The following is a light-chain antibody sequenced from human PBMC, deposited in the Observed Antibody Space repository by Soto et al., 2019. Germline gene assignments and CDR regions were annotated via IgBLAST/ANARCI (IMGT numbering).Light chain of an antibody. J-gene: IGKJ1*01. CDR3: QQYGSSGT. Sequence: EIVLAQSPGTLSPSPGERAPPSWRASQSVSNNYLAWYQQKPGQAPRLLIYGASNRATGIPDRFSGSGSGTDFTLTISRLEPEDFAVYYCQQYGSSGTFGQGTKVDIK. CDR1: QSVSNNY. V-gene: IGKV3-20*01. CDR2: GAS.